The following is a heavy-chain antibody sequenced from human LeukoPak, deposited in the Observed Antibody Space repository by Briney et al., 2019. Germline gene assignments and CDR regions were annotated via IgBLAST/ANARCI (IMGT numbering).Heavy chain of an antibody. CDR1: GLTFSNYW. Sequence: GGSLRLSCAASGLTFSNYWMDWVRQAPGKGLEWVANIKQDGSEKNYVDSVKGRFIISRDNAKNSLYLQMNTLRADDTAVYYCARDGFGTGSNWGQGTLVTVSS. CDR3: ARDGFGTGSN. J-gene: IGHJ4*02. V-gene: IGHV3-7*03. D-gene: IGHD3-16*01. CDR2: IKQDGSEK.